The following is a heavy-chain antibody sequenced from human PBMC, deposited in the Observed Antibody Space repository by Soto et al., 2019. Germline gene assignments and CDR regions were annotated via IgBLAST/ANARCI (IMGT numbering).Heavy chain of an antibody. V-gene: IGHV4-39*01. CDR2: SYYSGTT. J-gene: IGHJ5*02. CDR3: TRRYNWNDNYFDT. D-gene: IGHD1-20*01. CDR1: GASISVHSYY. Sequence: XETLSLTCTVSGASISVHSYYWTWIRQPPGKGLEWIGSSYYSGTTYFNPSLKSRATISVDTSKNQFSLRLTSVTAADTAIYYCTRRYNWNDNYFDTWGQGALVTVPQ.